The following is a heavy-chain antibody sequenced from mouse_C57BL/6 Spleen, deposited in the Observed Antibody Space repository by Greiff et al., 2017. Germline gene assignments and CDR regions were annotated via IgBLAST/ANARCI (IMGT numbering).Heavy chain of an antibody. J-gene: IGHJ2*01. CDR1: GYAFSSSW. CDR3: ARGDYYGSPYFDY. V-gene: IGHV1-82*01. D-gene: IGHD1-1*01. Sequence: QVQLKESGPELVKPGASVKISCKASGYAFSSSWMNWVKQRPGKGLEWIGRIYPGDGDTNYNGKFKGKATLTANKSSSTAYMQLSRLTSEDSAVYFCARGDYYGSPYFDYWGQGTTLTVSS. CDR2: IYPGDGDT.